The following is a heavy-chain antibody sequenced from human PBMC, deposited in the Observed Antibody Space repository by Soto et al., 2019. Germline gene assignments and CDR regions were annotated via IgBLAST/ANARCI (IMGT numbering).Heavy chain of an antibody. Sequence: QVPLVQSGAEVKKPGSSVKVSCKASGGIFSTYAISWLRQAPGQGLEWMGAIIPLFGTPNYAQRFQGRVTITADESSSTAYMEVSRVRSEDTAVYYCARDRDDYGSGNYYNRIDFWGQGTLVTVSS. J-gene: IGHJ4*02. CDR1: GGIFSTYA. D-gene: IGHD3-10*01. V-gene: IGHV1-69*01. CDR2: IIPLFGTP. CDR3: ARDRDDYGSGNYYNRIDF.